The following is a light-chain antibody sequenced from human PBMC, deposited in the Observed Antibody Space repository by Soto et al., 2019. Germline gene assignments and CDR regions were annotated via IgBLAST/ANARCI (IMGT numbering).Light chain of an antibody. CDR1: QSVLYSSNNKNY. CDR3: QQRNKWPPVT. J-gene: IGKJ4*01. CDR2: DAS. V-gene: IGKV4-1*01. Sequence: DIVMTQSPDSLAVSLGESATINCKSSQSVLYSSNNKNYLAWYQQKPGQAPRLLIYDASNRATGVPTRFSGSGSGTDFTLTISSLEPEDFAVYYCQQRNKWPPVTFGGGTKVDI.